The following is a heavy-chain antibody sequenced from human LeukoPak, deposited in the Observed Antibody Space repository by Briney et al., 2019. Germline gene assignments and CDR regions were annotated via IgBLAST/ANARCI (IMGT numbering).Heavy chain of an antibody. J-gene: IGHJ4*02. CDR1: GGTFSSYA. CDR3: ARERGPPGYSSGWSPFDY. Sequence: SVKVSCKASGGTFSSYAISWVRQAPGQGLEWMGGIIPIFGTANYAQKFQGRVTITADESTSTAYMELSSLRSEDTAVYYCARERGPPGYSSGWSPFDYWGQGTLVTVSS. D-gene: IGHD6-19*01. V-gene: IGHV1-69*01. CDR2: IIPIFGTA.